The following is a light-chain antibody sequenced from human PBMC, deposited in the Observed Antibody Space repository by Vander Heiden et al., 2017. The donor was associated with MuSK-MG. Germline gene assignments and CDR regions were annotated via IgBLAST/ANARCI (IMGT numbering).Light chain of an antibody. CDR3: QHYNLYV. Sequence: DIQMTQSPSTLSASVGDRVTITCRASQNIRTWLAWYQQKAGKAPKLLIYGASTLERGVQARFSGSGAGTEFTLTSSSLQTDDSATYYFQHYNLYVFGQGTRLEIK. J-gene: IGKJ5*01. CDR1: QNIRTW. V-gene: IGKV1-5*01. CDR2: GAS.